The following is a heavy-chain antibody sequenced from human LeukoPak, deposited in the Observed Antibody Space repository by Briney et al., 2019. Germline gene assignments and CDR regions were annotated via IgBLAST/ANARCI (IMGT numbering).Heavy chain of an antibody. CDR1: GYTFNTYG. CDR3: ARDGRQWVPLNWFDP. Sequence: ASVKVSCKASGYTFNTYGINWVRQAPGQGLERMGWISAYNGNTNYAQNFQGRITLTTDTSTSTAYMELTSLRFDDTAVYYCARDGRQWVPLNWFDPWGQGTLVIVSS. V-gene: IGHV1-18*04. CDR2: ISAYNGNT. D-gene: IGHD6-19*01. J-gene: IGHJ5*02.